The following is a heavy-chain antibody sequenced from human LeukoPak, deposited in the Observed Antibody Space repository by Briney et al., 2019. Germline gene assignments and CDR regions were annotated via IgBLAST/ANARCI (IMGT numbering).Heavy chain of an antibody. V-gene: IGHV3-21*01. Sequence: PGGSLRLSCAASGFTFSSYSMNWVRQAPGKGLEWVSSISSSSSNIYYVDSVKGRFTISRDISKNTLYLQMNSLRAEDTAVYYCARGTAAGNLPDYWGQGTLVTVSS. D-gene: IGHD6-13*01. CDR3: ARGTAAGNLPDY. J-gene: IGHJ4*02. CDR1: GFTFSSYS. CDR2: ISSSSSNI.